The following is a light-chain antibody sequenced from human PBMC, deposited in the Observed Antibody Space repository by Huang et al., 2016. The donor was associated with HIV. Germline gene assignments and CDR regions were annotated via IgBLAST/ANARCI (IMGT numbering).Light chain of an antibody. CDR3: QQYFSPLPIT. J-gene: IGKJ5*01. V-gene: IGKV1-NL1*01. Sequence: DIHMTQSPSSLSASVGDRVTITCRASQDITKSLAWYQQKPGKAPNLLLYAASRLESWVPSRFRGSGSETIYTLTIDSLQPEDSAVYFCQQYFSPLPITFGQGTRLEI. CDR1: QDITKS. CDR2: AAS.